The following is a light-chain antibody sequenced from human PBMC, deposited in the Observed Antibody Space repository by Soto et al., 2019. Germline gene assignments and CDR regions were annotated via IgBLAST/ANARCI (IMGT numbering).Light chain of an antibody. J-gene: IGKJ4*01. Sequence: EIVMTQSPATLSVSPGERATLSCRASQSVSSNLAWYQQKPGQAPRLLIYDASTRATGIPARFSGSGSGTEYTRTSSSLQSEDAAVYYCQQCSWHPFTVTFGGGTKVEIK. CDR1: QSVSSN. CDR2: DAS. V-gene: IGKV3-15*01. CDR3: QQCSWHPFTVT.